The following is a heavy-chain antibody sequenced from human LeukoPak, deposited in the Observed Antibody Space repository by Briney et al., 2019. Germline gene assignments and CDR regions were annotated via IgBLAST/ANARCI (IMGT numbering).Heavy chain of an antibody. D-gene: IGHD5-18*01. J-gene: IGHJ4*02. CDR1: GFTFSSYS. Sequence: PGGSLRLSCAASGFTFSSYSMNWVRQAPGKGLEWVSYISSSGSTIYYADSVKGRFTISRDNAKNSLFLQMNSLRAEDTAVYYCARARYSYGYSALHWGQGTLVTVSP. V-gene: IGHV3-48*04. CDR2: ISSSGSTI. CDR3: ARARYSYGYSALH.